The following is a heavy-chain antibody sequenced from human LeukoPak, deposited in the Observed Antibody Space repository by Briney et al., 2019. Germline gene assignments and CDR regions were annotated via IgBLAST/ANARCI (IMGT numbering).Heavy chain of an antibody. Sequence: GGSLRLSCAASGLTFSSYAMNWVRQAPGKGLEWVSGIRGSGGSTYYAGSVKGRFTISRDNSKNTLYLQMNSLRAEDTAVYYCAKSRDSSGYYFEYFQDWGQGTLVTVSS. J-gene: IGHJ1*01. CDR1: GLTFSSYA. CDR2: IRGSGGST. D-gene: IGHD3-22*01. V-gene: IGHV3-23*01. CDR3: AKSRDSSGYYFEYFQD.